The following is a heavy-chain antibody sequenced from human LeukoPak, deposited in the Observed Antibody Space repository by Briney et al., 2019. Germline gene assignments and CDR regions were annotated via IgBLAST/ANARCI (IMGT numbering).Heavy chain of an antibody. J-gene: IGHJ6*03. Sequence: ASVKVSCKASGYTFTSYDINWVRQATGQGLAWMGWMNPNSGNTGYAQKFQGRVTMTRNTSISTAYMELSSLRSEDTAVYYCARAIYGAFWSGYYLGYYYYYMDVWGKGTTVTVSS. V-gene: IGHV1-8*01. D-gene: IGHD3-3*01. CDR3: ARAIYGAFWSGYYLGYYYYYMDV. CDR2: MNPNSGNT. CDR1: GYTFTSYD.